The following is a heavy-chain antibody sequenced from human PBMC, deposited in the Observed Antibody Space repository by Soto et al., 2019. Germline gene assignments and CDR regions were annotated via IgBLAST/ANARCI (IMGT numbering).Heavy chain of an antibody. Sequence: ASVKVSCKASGYTFTSYGISWVRQAPGQGLEWMGIINPIDGGARYVQKFQGRVTMARDTSASTVYMELSSLRSEDTAVYYCARQTEMPTNPASFDYWGQGTLVTVSS. CDR2: INPIDGGA. CDR1: GYTFTSYG. D-gene: IGHD1-1*01. J-gene: IGHJ4*02. V-gene: IGHV1-46*01. CDR3: ARQTEMPTNPASFDY.